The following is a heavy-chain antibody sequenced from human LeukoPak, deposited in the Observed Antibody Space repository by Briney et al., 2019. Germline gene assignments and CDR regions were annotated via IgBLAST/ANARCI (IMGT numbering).Heavy chain of an antibody. Sequence: SQTLSLTCAISGDSVSSNSAAWNWIRQSPSRGLEWLGRTYYRSKWYNDYAVSVKSRITINPDTSRNQFSLQLNSVTPEDTAVYYCAMGTRPLNWFDPWGQGTLVTVSS. CDR2: TYYRSKWYN. CDR1: GDSVSSNSAA. V-gene: IGHV6-1*01. D-gene: IGHD5-18*01. J-gene: IGHJ5*02. CDR3: AMGTRPLNWFDP.